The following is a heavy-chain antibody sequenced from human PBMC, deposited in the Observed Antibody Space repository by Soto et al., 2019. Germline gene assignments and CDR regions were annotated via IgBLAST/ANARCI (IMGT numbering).Heavy chain of an antibody. CDR3: ARDGGRLETDFDY. D-gene: IGHD1-26*01. CDR2: IYHSGST. Sequence: SETLSLTCAVSGYSISNGYYWGWIRQPPGKGLEWIGSIYHSGSTYYNASLKSRVTISVHTSKNQFSLRLSSVTAADTAVYYCARDGGRLETDFDYWGQGTLVTVSS. CDR1: GYSISNGYY. J-gene: IGHJ4*02. V-gene: IGHV4-38-2*02.